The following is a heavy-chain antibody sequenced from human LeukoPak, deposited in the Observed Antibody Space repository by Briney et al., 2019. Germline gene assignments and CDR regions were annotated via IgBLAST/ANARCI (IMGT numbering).Heavy chain of an antibody. V-gene: IGHV4-30-4*08. D-gene: IGHD5-12*01. CDR3: ARAYSGYDFDY. CDR1: GGSISSGSYY. CDR2: IYYSGST. J-gene: IGHJ4*02. Sequence: SETLSLTCTVSGGSISSGSYYWSWIRQPPGKGLEWIGYIYYSGSTYYNPSLKSRVTISVDTSKNQFSLKLSSVTAADTAVYYCARAYSGYDFDYWGQGTLVTVSS.